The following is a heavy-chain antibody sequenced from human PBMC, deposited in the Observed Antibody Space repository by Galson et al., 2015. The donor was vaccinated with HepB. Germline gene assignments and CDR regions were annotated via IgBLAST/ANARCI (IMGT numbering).Heavy chain of an antibody. CDR3: AQLGTGY. CDR2: IHGGNNK. Sequence: SLRLSCAASGFSIRSHYMNWVRQAPGKGLEWVSLIHGGNNKYYADSVKGRFTISRDDSSNTLCLQMNSLRAEDTAVYYCAQLGTGYWGQGTLVTVSS. V-gene: IGHV3-53*01. D-gene: IGHD6-13*01. J-gene: IGHJ4*02. CDR1: GFSIRSHY.